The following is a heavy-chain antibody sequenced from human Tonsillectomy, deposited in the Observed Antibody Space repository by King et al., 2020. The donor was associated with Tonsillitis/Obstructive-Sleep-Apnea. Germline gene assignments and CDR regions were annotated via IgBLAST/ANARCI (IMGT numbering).Heavy chain of an antibody. J-gene: IGHJ3*02. CDR3: ARQVLGYYYILTGFLYAFDI. CDR2: IYPGDSDT. V-gene: IGHV5-51*01. CDR1: GYSFTSYW. Sequence: VQLVESGAEVKKPGESLKISCKGSGYSFTSYWIGWVRQMPGKGLEWMGVIYPGDSDTRYSPSFQGQVTIPADKSISTAYLQWSSLKASDIAMYYCARQVLGYYYILTGFLYAFDIWGQGQWSPSLQ. D-gene: IGHD3-9*01.